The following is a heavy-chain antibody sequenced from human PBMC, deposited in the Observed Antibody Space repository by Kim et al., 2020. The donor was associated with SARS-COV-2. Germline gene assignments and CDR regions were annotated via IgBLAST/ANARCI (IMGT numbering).Heavy chain of an antibody. V-gene: IGHV4-59*08. J-gene: IGHJ3*02. CDR1: GGSITSDY. CDR3: ARLPFAWDGNAFDI. D-gene: IGHD1-26*01. CDR2: MYYGGST. Sequence: SETLSLTCTVSGGSITSDYWSWIRQPPGNGLEWIGYMYYGGSTSYNPSLKSRLTISVDTSKNQFSLKLSSVTAADTALYYCARLPFAWDGNAFDICGQGT.